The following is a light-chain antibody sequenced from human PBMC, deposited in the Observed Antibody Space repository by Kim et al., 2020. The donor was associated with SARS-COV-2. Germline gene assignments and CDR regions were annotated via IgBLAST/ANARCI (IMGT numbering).Light chain of an antibody. V-gene: IGLV3-1*01. CDR1: KLGEKY. J-gene: IGLJ2*01. CDR2: EDT. CDR3: QAWDSSTVV. Sequence: SYELTQPPSVSVSPGQTATITCSGDKLGEKYACWYQQKPGLSPVVVIYEDTKRPPVIPERFSGSNSGNTVTLTISGTQAMDEAAYYCQAWDSSTVVFGGGTQLTVL.